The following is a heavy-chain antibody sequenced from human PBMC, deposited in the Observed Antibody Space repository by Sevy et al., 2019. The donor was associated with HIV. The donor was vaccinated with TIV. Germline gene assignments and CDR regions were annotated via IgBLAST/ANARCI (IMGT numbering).Heavy chain of an antibody. D-gene: IGHD6-19*01. CDR1: GFSFSSYG. CDR3: ARDQKLLADIGYYFDH. CDR2: IWYDGSNK. V-gene: IGHV3-33*01. Sequence: GGSLRLSCVASGFSFSSYGMHWVRQAPGKGLEGEAVIWYDGSNKEYADSVKGRFTISRDNSKDTLYMQMNSLRAEDTLLYSCARDQKLLADIGYYFDHWGQGTLVPVSS. J-gene: IGHJ4*02.